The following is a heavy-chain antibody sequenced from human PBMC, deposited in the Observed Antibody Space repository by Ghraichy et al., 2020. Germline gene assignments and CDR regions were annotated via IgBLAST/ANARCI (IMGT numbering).Heavy chain of an antibody. D-gene: IGHD6-13*01. CDR3: ARRGSFGYSSSWYFAY. CDR1: GGSISSYY. Sequence: SETLSLTCTVSGGSISSYYWSWIRQPPGKGLEWIGYIYYSGSTNYNPSLKSRVTISVDTSKNQFSLKLSSVTAADTAVYYCARRGSFGYSSSWYFAYWGQGTLVTVSS. CDR2: IYYSGST. J-gene: IGHJ4*02. V-gene: IGHV4-59*01.